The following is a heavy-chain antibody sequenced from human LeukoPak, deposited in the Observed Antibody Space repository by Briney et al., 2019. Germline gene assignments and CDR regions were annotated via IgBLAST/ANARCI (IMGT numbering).Heavy chain of an antibody. J-gene: IGHJ4*02. Sequence: ASVKVSCKTSGYTFSTSYINWGRQAPGQGLEWVGWVSAYNGKTSYAQRFQGRVTMTTESSTSTAYMDLASLRYDDTAVYYCARGGTFYPSIDYWGQGTLVTVSS. D-gene: IGHD1-26*01. CDR2: VSAYNGKT. V-gene: IGHV1-18*01. CDR3: ARGGTFYPSIDY. CDR1: GYTFSTSY.